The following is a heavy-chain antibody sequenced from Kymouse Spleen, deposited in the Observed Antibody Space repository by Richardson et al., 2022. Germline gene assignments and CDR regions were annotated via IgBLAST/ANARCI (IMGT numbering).Heavy chain of an antibody. Sequence: QVQLQESGPGLVKPSQTLSLTCTVSGGSISSGGYYWSWIRQHPGKGLEWIGYIYYSGSTYYNPSLKSRVTISVDTSKNQFSLKLSSVTAADTAVYYCARGTMVRGVMSDYGMDVWGQGTTVTVSS. CDR3: ARGTMVRGVMSDYGMDV. J-gene: IGHJ6*02. CDR2: IYYSGST. CDR1: GGSISSGGYY. V-gene: IGHV4-31*03. D-gene: IGHD3-10*01.